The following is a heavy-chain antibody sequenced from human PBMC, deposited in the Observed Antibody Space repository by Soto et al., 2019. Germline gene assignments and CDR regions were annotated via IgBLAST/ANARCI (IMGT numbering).Heavy chain of an antibody. V-gene: IGHV5-51*01. CDR2: IYPGDSDT. CDR1: GYSFTSYW. Sequence: GESLKISCKGSGYSFTSYWIGWVRQMPGKGLEWMGIIYPGDSDTRYSPSFQGQVTISADKSISTAYLQWSSLKASDTAMYYCARHVPWTGDRGLDAFDIWGQGTMVTVSS. D-gene: IGHD7-27*01. CDR3: ARHVPWTGDRGLDAFDI. J-gene: IGHJ3*02.